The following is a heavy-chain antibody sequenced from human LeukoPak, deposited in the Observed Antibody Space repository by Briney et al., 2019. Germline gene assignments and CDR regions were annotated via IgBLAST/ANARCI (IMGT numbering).Heavy chain of an antibody. CDR1: GGSFSGYY. CDR3: ARVDNYYYHYVDV. V-gene: IGHV4-34*01. J-gene: IGHJ6*03. Sequence: SETLSLTCAVYGGSFSGYYWSWIRQPPGKGLEWIGEINHSGSTNYNPSLKSRVTISVDTSKNQFSLRLSSVTAADTAVYYCARVDNYYYHYVDVWGQGTTVTVSS. CDR2: INHSGST.